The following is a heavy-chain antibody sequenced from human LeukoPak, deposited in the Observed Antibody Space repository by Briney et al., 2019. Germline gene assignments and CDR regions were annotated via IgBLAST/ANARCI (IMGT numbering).Heavy chain of an antibody. CDR1: GFTFRSYG. CDR2: IRYDGSNK. Sequence: GGSLRLSCAASGFTFRSYGMHWVRQAPGKGLEWVAFIRYDGSNKYYADSVKGRFTISRDNSKNTLYLQMNSLRAEDTAVYYCAKDPWNLGYCSSTSCYVRDRNYYGMDVWGQGTTVTVSS. V-gene: IGHV3-30*02. D-gene: IGHD2-2*01. J-gene: IGHJ6*02. CDR3: AKDPWNLGYCSSTSCYVRDRNYYGMDV.